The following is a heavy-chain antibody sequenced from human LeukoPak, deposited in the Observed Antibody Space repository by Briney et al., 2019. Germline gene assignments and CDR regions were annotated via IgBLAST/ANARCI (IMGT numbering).Heavy chain of an antibody. CDR1: GFTFDDYA. CDR2: INGDGAST. D-gene: IGHD1-1*01. V-gene: IGHV3-43*02. CDR3: AKNGAVVGPYYFFHGMDV. J-gene: IGHJ6*02. Sequence: PGGSLRLFCEVSGFTFDDYAMHWVRQAPGKGLEWVSLINGDGASTKFADSVKGRFTISRDNTKNSLYLHMNSLTTDDSAIYYCAKNGAVVGPYYFFHGMDVWGQGTTVTVSS.